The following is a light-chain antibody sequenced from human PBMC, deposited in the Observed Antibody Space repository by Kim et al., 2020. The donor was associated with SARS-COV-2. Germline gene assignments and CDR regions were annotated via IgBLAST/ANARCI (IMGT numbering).Light chain of an antibody. CDR3: ASYTSVTTSLV. CDR2: DVD. CDR1: TSDFVPYDY. V-gene: IGLV2-14*03. Sequence: SITISTNRMTSDFVPYDYVSWFNHLPGRVPKLIIFDVDQRPSGISARFPGSQSAKTASLTISGLQAEDEATYYCASYTSVTTSLVFGGGTQLTVL. J-gene: IGLJ3*02.